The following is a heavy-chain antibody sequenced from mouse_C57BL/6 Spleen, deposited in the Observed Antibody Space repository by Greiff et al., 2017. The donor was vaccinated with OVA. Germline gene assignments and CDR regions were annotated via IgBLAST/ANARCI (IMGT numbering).Heavy chain of an antibody. CDR1: GYTFTSYG. CDR3: AREGIYDGYYAWFAY. CDR2: IYPRSGNT. D-gene: IGHD2-3*01. J-gene: IGHJ3*01. V-gene: IGHV1-81*01. Sequence: VQLQQSGAELARPGASVKLSCKASGYTFTSYGISWVKQRTGQGLEWIGEIYPRSGNTYYNEKFKGKAKLTADKSSSTAYMELRSLTSEDSAVYFCAREGIYDGYYAWFAYWGQGTLVTVSA.